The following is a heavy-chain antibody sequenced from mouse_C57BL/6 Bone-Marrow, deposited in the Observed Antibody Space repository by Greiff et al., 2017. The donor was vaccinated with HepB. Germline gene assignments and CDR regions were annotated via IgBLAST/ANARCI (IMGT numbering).Heavy chain of an antibody. J-gene: IGHJ1*03. D-gene: IGHD1-1*01. CDR1: GFNIKDYY. V-gene: IGHV14-1*01. Sequence: EVKLQESGAELVRPGASVKLSCTASGFNIKDYYMHWVKQRPEQGLEWIGRIDPEDGDTEYAPKFQGKATMTADTSSNTAYLQLSSLTSEDTAVYYCTVYYGSNPWYFDVWGTGTTVTVSS. CDR3: TVYYGSNPWYFDV. CDR2: IDPEDGDT.